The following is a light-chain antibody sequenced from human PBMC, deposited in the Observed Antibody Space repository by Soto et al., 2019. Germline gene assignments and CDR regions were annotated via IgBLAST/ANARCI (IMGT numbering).Light chain of an antibody. CDR3: SSYTRSSTRV. CDR1: SSDVGAYDY. J-gene: IGLJ1*01. V-gene: IGLV2-14*03. Sequence: QSALTQPASVAGSPRQSMTISCTGTSSDVGAYDYVSWYQQHPDKAPKLMIYEVSNRPSGVSNRFSGSKSVNTATLTLSGLQAEDEADYYCSSYTRSSTRVFGTGTKSPS. CDR2: EVS.